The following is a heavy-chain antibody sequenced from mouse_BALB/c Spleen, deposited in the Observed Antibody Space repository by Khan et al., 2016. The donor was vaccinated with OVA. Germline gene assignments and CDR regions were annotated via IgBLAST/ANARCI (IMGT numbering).Heavy chain of an antibody. CDR1: GFSLNGYG. CDR3: ARAYYGNYREAMDY. J-gene: IGHJ4*01. D-gene: IGHD2-10*01. CDR2: IWGDGST. V-gene: IGHV2-6-7*01. Sequence: MQLQESGPGLVAPSQSLSITCTVSGFSLNGYGVNWVRQPPGKGLEWLGMIWGDGSTDSNSVLNSRLSISKDKSKSQVFLKLNSLQTDDTAMDDCARAYYGNYREAMDYWGQGTSVTVSS.